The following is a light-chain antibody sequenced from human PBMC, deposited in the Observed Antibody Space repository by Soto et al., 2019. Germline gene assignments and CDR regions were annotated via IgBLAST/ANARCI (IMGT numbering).Light chain of an antibody. J-gene: IGLJ2*01. V-gene: IGLV2-8*01. Sequence: QSALTQPPSASGSPGQSVTISCTGAANNIGGYNFVSWYQQHPGKAPKLIISEFRERPSGVPDRFSGSKSGNTASLTVSGLQAEDEAEYYCSSYAGSNNVIFGGGTKVTVL. CDR2: EFR. CDR3: SSYAGSNNVI. CDR1: ANNIGGYNF.